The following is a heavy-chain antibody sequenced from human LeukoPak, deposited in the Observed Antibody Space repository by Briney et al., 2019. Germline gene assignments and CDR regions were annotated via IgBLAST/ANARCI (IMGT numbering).Heavy chain of an antibody. D-gene: IGHD3-10*01. Sequence: ASVKLSCKASGYTFTCYYIHWVRQAPGQGHEWMGWIYPQSGGTDYAQKCQCRVTMTRDTSISTAHMELSRLRADDTAVYYCAKTRVGIRGVYPTGAFDLWGQGTMVTVSS. CDR2: IYPQSGGT. CDR1: GYTFTCYY. CDR3: AKTRVGIRGVYPTGAFDL. J-gene: IGHJ3*01. V-gene: IGHV1-2*02.